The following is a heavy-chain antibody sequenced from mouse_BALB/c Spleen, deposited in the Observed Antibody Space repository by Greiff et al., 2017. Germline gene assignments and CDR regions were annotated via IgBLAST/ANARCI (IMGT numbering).Heavy chain of an antibody. V-gene: IGHV2-6-7*01. J-gene: IGHJ1*01. Sequence: VMLVESGPGLVAPSQSLSITCTVSGFSLTGYGVNWVRQPPGKGLEWLGMIWGDGSTDYNSALKSRLSISKDNSKSQVFLKMNSLQTDDTARYYCARGYYGSSYVGYFDVWGAGTTVTVSS. CDR1: GFSLTGYG. CDR2: IWGDGST. D-gene: IGHD1-1*01. CDR3: ARGYYGSSYVGYFDV.